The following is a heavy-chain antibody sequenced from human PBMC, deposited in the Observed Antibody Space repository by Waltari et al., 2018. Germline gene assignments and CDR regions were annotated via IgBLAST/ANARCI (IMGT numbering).Heavy chain of an antibody. Sequence: QLQLQESGPGLVKPSGTLSLTCPVSGDYMSTSYYWSWVRQPPGRGLEWIGQVLGEGKPTYNPSFASRVTVSLDTYNSQFSRTVPSATAAEPAFYYGPRDRERGLYLAPWGRGTLVTVS. V-gene: IGHV4-4*02. CDR2: VLGEGKP. CDR1: GDYMSTSYY. J-gene: IGHJ5*02. CDR3: PRDRERGLYLAP.